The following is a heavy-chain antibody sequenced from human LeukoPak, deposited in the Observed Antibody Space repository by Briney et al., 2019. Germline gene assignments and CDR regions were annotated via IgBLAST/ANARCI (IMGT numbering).Heavy chain of an antibody. D-gene: IGHD6-13*01. V-gene: IGHV3-9*03. J-gene: IGHJ4*02. CDR2: ISWNSGSI. Sequence: PGGSLRLSCAASGFTFDNYAMHWVRPAPGKGLEWVSGISWNSGSICYADSVKGRFTISRDNAQNSLYLQMNSLRAEDMALYYCAKDKGIQAAVGMNYWGQGTLVTVSS. CDR1: GFTFDNYA. CDR3: AKDKGIQAAVGMNY.